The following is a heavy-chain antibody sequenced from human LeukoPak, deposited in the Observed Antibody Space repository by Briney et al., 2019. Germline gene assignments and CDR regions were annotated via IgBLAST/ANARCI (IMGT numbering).Heavy chain of an antibody. D-gene: IGHD5-24*01. Sequence: GGSLRLSCAASGFTFTNYSMNWVRQAPGKGLEWVSSISSSSTYMFYADSLKGRFTISRDNAKNSLYLQMNSLRAEDTAVYYCARGKRGYNNWGQGTLVTVSS. CDR3: ARGKRGYNN. V-gene: IGHV3-21*01. J-gene: IGHJ4*02. CDR1: GFTFTNYS. CDR2: ISSSSTYM.